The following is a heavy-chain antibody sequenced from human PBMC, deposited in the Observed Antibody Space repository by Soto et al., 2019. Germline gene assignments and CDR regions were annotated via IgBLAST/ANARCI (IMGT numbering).Heavy chain of an antibody. CDR3: ARASSSSSAADY. Sequence: QVQLQESGRGLVKPSQTLSLTCNVSGESISSGGYYWSWIRHHPGKGLEWIGYIYDTESAYYNPSLKSRVTISLDTSKNQFAMRLSSVTAADTAVYYCARASSSSSAADYWGQGILATVSS. CDR1: GESISSGGYY. CDR2: IYDTESA. J-gene: IGHJ4*02. V-gene: IGHV4-31*03. D-gene: IGHD6-6*01.